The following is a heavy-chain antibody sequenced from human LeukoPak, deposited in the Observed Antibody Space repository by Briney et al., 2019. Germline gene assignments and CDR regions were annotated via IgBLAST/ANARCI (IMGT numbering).Heavy chain of an antibody. Sequence: SKTLSLTCTVSGGSINSYYWSWIRQPPGKGLEWIGYIYYSGSTNYNPSLKSRVTISVDTSKNQFSLKLSSVTAADTAVYYCARGDYDPLSFDYWGQGTLVTVSS. CDR1: GGSINSYY. D-gene: IGHD3-22*01. V-gene: IGHV4-59*01. CDR2: IYYSGST. CDR3: ARGDYDPLSFDY. J-gene: IGHJ4*02.